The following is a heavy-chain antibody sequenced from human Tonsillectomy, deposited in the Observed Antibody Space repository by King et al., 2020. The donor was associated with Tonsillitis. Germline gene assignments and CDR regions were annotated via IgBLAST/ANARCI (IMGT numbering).Heavy chain of an antibody. V-gene: IGHV3-30*03. D-gene: IGHD3-16*01. Sequence: VQLVESGGGVVQPGRSLRLSCAASGFTFSNYGMHWVRQAPGKGLEWVTIISYDGSNKYYADSVKGRFTISRDNSKNTLYLQMNSLRAEDTAVYYCARVPGYGSSLGYNWFDSWGQGTLVTVSS. CDR3: ARVPGYGSSLGYNWFDS. J-gene: IGHJ5*01. CDR2: ISYDGSNK. CDR1: GFTFSNYG.